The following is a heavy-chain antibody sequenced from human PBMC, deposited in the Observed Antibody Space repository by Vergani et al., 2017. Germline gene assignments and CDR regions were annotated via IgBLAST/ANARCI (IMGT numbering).Heavy chain of an antibody. J-gene: IGHJ6*03. D-gene: IGHD3-3*01. CDR1: GFTFSSYA. Sequence: EVQLLESGGGLVQPGGSLRLSCAASGFTFSSYAMSWVRQAPGKGLEWVSVIYSGGSSTYYADSVKGRFTISRDNSKNTLYLQMNSLRAEDTAVYYCAKGPDYDGWPTTPYYYYMDVWGRGTTVTVSS. CDR3: AKGPDYDGWPTTPYYYYMDV. CDR2: IYSGGSST. V-gene: IGHV3-23*03.